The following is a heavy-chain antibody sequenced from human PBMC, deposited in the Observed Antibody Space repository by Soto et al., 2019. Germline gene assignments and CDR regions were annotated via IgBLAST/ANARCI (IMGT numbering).Heavy chain of an antibody. D-gene: IGHD5-18*01. CDR3: ARESAWGDTAVFDY. CDR2: ISSSSSYI. J-gene: IGHJ4*02. Sequence: SGGSLRLSCAASGFTFSSYSMNWARQAPGKGLEWVSSISSSSSYIYYADSVKGRFTISRDNAKNSLYLQMNSLRAEDTAVYYCARESAWGDTAVFDYWGQGTLVTVSS. CDR1: GFTFSSYS. V-gene: IGHV3-21*01.